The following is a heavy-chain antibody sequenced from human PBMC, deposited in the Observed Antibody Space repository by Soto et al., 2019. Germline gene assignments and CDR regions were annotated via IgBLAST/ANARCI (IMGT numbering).Heavy chain of an antibody. V-gene: IGHV1-2*02. Sequence: ASVKVSCKASGYTFNGYYMHWVRQAPGQGLEWMGWINPNSGGTNYAQKFQGRVNMTRDTAISTAYMELSRLRADDTAVYYCPTDRLLLPYFGSFHYPHNCFDPWGQGTLVTVSS. J-gene: IGHJ5*02. D-gene: IGHD3-9*01. CDR1: GYTFNGYY. CDR3: PTDRLLLPYFGSFHYPHNCFDP. CDR2: INPNSGGT.